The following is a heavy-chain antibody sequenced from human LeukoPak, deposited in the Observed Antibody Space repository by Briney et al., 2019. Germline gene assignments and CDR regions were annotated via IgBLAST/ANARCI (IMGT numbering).Heavy chain of an antibody. CDR1: GGSISSSSYY. CDR3: AGGPGGYSYGYYYYGMDV. D-gene: IGHD5-18*01. CDR2: SYYSGST. J-gene: IGHJ6*02. V-gene: IGHV4-39*01. Sequence: SETLSLTCTVSGGSISSSSYYWGWIRQPPGKGLEWIGSSYYSGSTYYNPSLKSRVTISVDTSKNQFSLKLSSVTAADTAVYYCAGGPGGYSYGYYYYGMDVWGQGTTVTVSS.